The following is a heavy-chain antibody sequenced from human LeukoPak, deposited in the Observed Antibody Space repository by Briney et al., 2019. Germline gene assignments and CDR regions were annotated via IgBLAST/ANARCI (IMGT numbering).Heavy chain of an antibody. Sequence: SETLSLTCTVSGGSISTYYWSWIRQPPGEGLEWIGYIYYTGSTNYNPSLKSRVTISLDTSKSRFSLKLSSVTAADTAVYYCARVSPYSSGWYYFDYWGKGTLVTVSS. CDR2: IYYTGST. CDR1: GGSISTYY. J-gene: IGHJ4*02. V-gene: IGHV4-59*01. D-gene: IGHD6-19*01. CDR3: ARVSPYSSGWYYFDY.